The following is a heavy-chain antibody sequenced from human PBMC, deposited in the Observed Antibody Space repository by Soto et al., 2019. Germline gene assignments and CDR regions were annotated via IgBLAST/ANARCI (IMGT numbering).Heavy chain of an antibody. CDR3: ARGAMVRGVRLKYFDY. CDR1: GGSFSGYY. J-gene: IGHJ4*02. D-gene: IGHD3-10*01. V-gene: IGHV4-34*01. Sequence: PSETLSLTCAVYGGSFSGYYWSWIRQPPGKGLEWIGEINHSGSTNYNPSLKSRVTISVDTSKNQFSLKLSSVTAADTAVYYCARGAMVRGVRLKYFDYWGQGTLVTVSS. CDR2: INHSGST.